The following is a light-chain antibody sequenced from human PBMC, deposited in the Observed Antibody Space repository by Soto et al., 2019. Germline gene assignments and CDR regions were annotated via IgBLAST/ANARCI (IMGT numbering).Light chain of an antibody. Sequence: QSALTQPPSASGSPGQSVTISCTGTSSDVGGCKFVSWYQQYPGKAPQLIIYEVNKRPSGVPDRFSGSKSGNTASLTVSGLQAEDGADYYCSSCAGSNNPYVFGTGTKLTVL. J-gene: IGLJ1*01. CDR2: EVN. CDR1: SSDVGGCKF. V-gene: IGLV2-8*01. CDR3: SSCAGSNNPYV.